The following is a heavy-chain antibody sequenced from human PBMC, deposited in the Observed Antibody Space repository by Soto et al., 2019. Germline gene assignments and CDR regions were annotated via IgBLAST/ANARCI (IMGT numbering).Heavy chain of an antibody. CDR1: GGTFSSYT. CDR3: ARDPQYSSSEIYYYYYMDV. CDR2: IIPILGIA. J-gene: IGHJ6*03. V-gene: IGHV1-69*04. D-gene: IGHD6-6*01. Sequence: SVKVSCKASGGTFSSYTISWVRQAPGQGLEWMGRIIPILGIANYAQKFQGRVTITADKSTSTAYMELSSLRYEDTAVYYCARDPQYSSSEIYYYYYMDVWGKGTTVTVSS.